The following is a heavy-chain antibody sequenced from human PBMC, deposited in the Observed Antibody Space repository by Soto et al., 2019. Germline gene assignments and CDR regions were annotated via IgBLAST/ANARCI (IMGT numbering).Heavy chain of an antibody. Sequence: EVQLVESGGGLVKPGGSLRLSCAASGFTFSNAWMSWVRQAPGKGLEWVGRIKSKTDGGTTDYAAPVKGRFTISRDDSKNTLYLQMNSLKTEDTAVYYCTTVSPTVVVTAIIFYFDYWGQGTLVTVSS. CDR1: GFTFSNAW. D-gene: IGHD2-21*02. J-gene: IGHJ4*02. CDR3: TTVSPTVVVTAIIFYFDY. V-gene: IGHV3-15*01. CDR2: IKSKTDGGTT.